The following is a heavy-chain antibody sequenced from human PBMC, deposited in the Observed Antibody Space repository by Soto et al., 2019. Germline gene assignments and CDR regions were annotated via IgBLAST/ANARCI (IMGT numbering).Heavy chain of an antibody. J-gene: IGHJ4*02. D-gene: IGHD5-12*01. CDR1: GGSVSSGSYY. Sequence: PSETLSLTCTVSGGSVSSGSYYWSWIRQPPGKGLGWIGYIYYSGSTNYNPSLKSRVTISVDTSKNQFSLKLSSVTAADTAVYYCARVERRDIVATIFDCWGQGTLVTVSS. CDR3: ARVERRDIVATIFDC. V-gene: IGHV4-61*01. CDR2: IYYSGST.